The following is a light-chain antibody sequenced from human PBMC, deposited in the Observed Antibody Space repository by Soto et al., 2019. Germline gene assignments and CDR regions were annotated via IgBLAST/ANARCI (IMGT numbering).Light chain of an antibody. Sequence: QSALTQPASVSGSPGQSITISCSGTTSDVGGYNLVSWYQQHTAKAPKLLIYEGTQRPSGVSSRFSGSKSGDTASLTISGLQAEDEADYYCNSHTASTTRSLGTGTKVTV. CDR2: EGT. J-gene: IGLJ1*01. CDR1: TSDVGGYNL. CDR3: NSHTASTTRS. V-gene: IGLV2-14*02.